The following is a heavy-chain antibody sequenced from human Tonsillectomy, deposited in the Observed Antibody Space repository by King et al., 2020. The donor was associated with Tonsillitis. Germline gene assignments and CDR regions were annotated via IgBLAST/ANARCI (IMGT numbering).Heavy chain of an antibody. Sequence: VQLVESGGGLVQPGGALRLSCAASGFTFSNYWIHWVPPGPGKGLVWVSRINRGGRSTKYADSWKGRLTLSRDNAKNTLYLPMNSLRAEDTAVYYCAREVAAAGRSLDYWGQGTLVTVSS. V-gene: IGHV3-74*01. CDR1: GFTFSNYW. D-gene: IGHD6-13*01. CDR3: AREVAAAGRSLDY. CDR2: INRGGRST. J-gene: IGHJ4*02.